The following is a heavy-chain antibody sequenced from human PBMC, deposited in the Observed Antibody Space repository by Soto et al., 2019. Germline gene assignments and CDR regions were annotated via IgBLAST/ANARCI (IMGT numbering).Heavy chain of an antibody. CDR1: GDTFSSHN. V-gene: IGHV1-69*08. CDR3: ARDTTTFPYYYGMDV. Sequence: QVQLVQSGAEVKKPGSSVKVSCKASGDTFSSHNINWVRQAPGQGLEWMGRIIPTLGKPNYAQKFQGRVTISADKSTTTSYMELSSLRSDDTAVYYCARDTTTFPYYYGMDVWGQGTTVTVPS. J-gene: IGHJ6*02. CDR2: IIPTLGKP. D-gene: IGHD3-16*01.